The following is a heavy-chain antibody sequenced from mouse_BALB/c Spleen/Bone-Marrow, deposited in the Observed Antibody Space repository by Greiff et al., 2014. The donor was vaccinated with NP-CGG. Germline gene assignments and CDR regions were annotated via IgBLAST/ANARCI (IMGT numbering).Heavy chain of an antibody. CDR2: IYPGNVNT. V-gene: IGHV1S56*01. D-gene: IGHD4-1*01. CDR3: AREANWNFDY. J-gene: IGHJ2*01. Sequence: QVQLPQSGPELVKPGASVRISCKAAGYTFTSYYIPWVKQRPGQGLEWIGWIYPGNVNTKYNEKFKGKATLTADKSSSTAYIQLSSLTSEDSAVYFCAREANWNFDYWGQGTTLTVSS. CDR1: GYTFTSYY.